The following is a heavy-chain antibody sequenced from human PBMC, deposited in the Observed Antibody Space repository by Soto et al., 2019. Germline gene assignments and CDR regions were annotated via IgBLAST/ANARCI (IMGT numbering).Heavy chain of an antibody. Sequence: SVKVSCKASGYTFTNFGISWVRQAPGQGLEWMGRIIPILGIANYAQKFQGRVTITADKSTSTAYMELSSLRSEDTAVYYCARDPADYTNWFDPWGQGTLVTVSS. CDR3: ARDPADYTNWFDP. CDR1: GYTFTNFG. J-gene: IGHJ5*02. V-gene: IGHV1-69*04. D-gene: IGHD4-4*01. CDR2: IIPILGIA.